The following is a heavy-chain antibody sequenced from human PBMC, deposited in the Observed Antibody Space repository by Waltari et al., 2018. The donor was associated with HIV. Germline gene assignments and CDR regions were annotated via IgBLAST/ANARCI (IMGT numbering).Heavy chain of an antibody. V-gene: IGHV3-30*03. CDR1: GFTFRNYG. CDR3: ATGQQVWETWSQLDY. D-gene: IGHD1-1*01. Sequence: QVQLVESGGGVVQPGRSLRLSCAASGFTFRNYGMHWGRQAPGKGLEWVAGISFDGSKQYYADAVRGRFTSSRDNSKKKVFLQMNSLRLDDSALYYCATGQQVWETWSQLDYWGQGTLVIVSS. CDR2: ISFDGSKQ. J-gene: IGHJ4*02.